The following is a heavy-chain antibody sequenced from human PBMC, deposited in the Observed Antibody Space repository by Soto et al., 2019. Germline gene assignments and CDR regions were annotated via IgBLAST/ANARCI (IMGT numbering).Heavy chain of an antibody. V-gene: IGHV4-39*01. CDR2: VDYTGST. D-gene: IGHD3-10*01. CDR1: GAPMKSNTYY. J-gene: IGHJ4*02. CDR3: ARGWSSIVTMVRGVRYYFDY. Sequence: PSETLSLTCSVSGAPMKSNTYYWGWIRQAPGKGLEWIGSVDYTGSTSSNPSLEGRVTMFVDASKNQFSLKLSSVTAADTAVYYCARGWSSIVTMVRGVRYYFDYWGQGTLVTVSS.